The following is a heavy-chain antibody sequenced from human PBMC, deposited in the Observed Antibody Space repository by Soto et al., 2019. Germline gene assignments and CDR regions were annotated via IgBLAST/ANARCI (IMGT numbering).Heavy chain of an antibody. CDR2: ISWNSGSI. Sequence: EVQLVESGGGLEQPGRSLRLSCEASGFTFDDFAMHWVRQAPGKGLEWVSSISWNSGSIAYADSVKARFTVSRDNAKNSLYLQMNSLRTEDTALYYCAKDVVAHPWSGMDVWGQGTTVIVSS. D-gene: IGHD2-15*01. CDR1: GFTFDDFA. J-gene: IGHJ6*02. V-gene: IGHV3-9*01. CDR3: AKDVVAHPWSGMDV.